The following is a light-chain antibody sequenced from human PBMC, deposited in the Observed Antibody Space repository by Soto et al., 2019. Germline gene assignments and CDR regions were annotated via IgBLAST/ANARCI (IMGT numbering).Light chain of an antibody. Sequence: EIVMTQSPATLSVSPGERATLSCRASQSISTNLAWYQQKPGQAPRLLIYGASNRATGIPARFSGSGSGTEFTLTISSLQSEDCAVYYCQHCQQDNRWPPYTFGQGTKVEIK. CDR3: QHCQQDNRWPPYT. V-gene: IGKV3-15*01. CDR1: QSISTN. J-gene: IGKJ1*01. CDR2: GAS.